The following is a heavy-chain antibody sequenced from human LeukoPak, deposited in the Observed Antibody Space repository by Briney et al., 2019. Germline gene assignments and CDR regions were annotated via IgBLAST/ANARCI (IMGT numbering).Heavy chain of an antibody. CDR1: GFTFDDYA. D-gene: IGHD3-10*01. V-gene: IGHV3-9*01. CDR3: AKDISSGNVPYYYYGMDV. Sequence: GGSLRLSCAASGFTFDDYAMHWVRQAPGKGLEWVSGISWNSGSIGYADSVKGRFTISRDNAKNSLYQQMNSLRAEDTALYYCAKDISSGNVPYYYYGMDVWGQGTTVTVSS. CDR2: ISWNSGSI. J-gene: IGHJ6*02.